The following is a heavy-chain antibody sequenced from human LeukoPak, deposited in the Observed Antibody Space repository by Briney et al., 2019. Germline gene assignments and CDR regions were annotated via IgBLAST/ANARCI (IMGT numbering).Heavy chain of an antibody. CDR3: ARGVINALDY. J-gene: IGHJ4*02. CDR1: GGSISSGGYY. Sequence: SETLSLTCTVSGGSISSGGYYWSWIRQHPGKGLEWIGYIYYSGSTYYTPSLKSRVTISVDTSKNQFSLKLSSVTAADTAVYYCARGVINALDYWGQGTLVTVSS. CDR2: IYYSGST. D-gene: IGHD3-10*01. V-gene: IGHV4-31*03.